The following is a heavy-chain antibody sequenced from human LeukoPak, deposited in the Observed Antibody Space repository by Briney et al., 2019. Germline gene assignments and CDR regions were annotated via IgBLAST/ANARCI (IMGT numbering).Heavy chain of an antibody. J-gene: IGHJ4*02. CDR2: ISGSGGGT. Sequence: GGSLRLSCAASGFIFSDYGMSWVRQAPGKGLEWVSGISGSGGGTHYADSVQGRFSISRDNSKNTLYLQMNRLRVDDTALYYCAKGRIAPDDWGQGTLVTVSS. CDR1: GFIFSDYG. CDR3: AKGRIAPDD. V-gene: IGHV3-23*01. D-gene: IGHD2-21*01.